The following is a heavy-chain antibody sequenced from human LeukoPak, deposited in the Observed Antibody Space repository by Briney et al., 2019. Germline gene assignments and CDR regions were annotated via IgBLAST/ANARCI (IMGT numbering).Heavy chain of an antibody. V-gene: IGHV4-61*02. CDR3: ARDLWPAWYFDL. J-gene: IGHJ2*01. CDR1: GGSISSSSYY. Sequence: PSETLSLTCIVSGGSISSSSYYWSWIRQPAGKGLEWIGRIYTSGSTNYNPSLKSRVTMSVDTSKNQFSLKLSSVTAADTAVYYCARDLWPAWYFDLWGRGTLVTVSS. D-gene: IGHD2-21*01. CDR2: IYTSGST.